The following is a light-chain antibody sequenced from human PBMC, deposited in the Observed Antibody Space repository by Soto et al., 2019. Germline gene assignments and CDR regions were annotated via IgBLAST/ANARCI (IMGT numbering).Light chain of an antibody. Sequence: QSVLTQPASVSGSPGQSITISCTGTSSDVGGYSYVSWYQHHPDKAPKLMIYDVTSRPSGVSDRFSGSKSGNTASLTISGLQAEDEADYYCSSYTRSSTLVVFGGGTKVTVL. CDR2: DVT. V-gene: IGLV2-14*03. CDR1: SSDVGGYSY. J-gene: IGLJ2*01. CDR3: SSYTRSSTLVV.